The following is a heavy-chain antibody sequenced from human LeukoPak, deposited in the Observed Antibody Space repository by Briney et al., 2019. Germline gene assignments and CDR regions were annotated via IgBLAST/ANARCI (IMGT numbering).Heavy chain of an antibody. CDR2: IKQDGSEK. D-gene: IGHD3-22*01. J-gene: IGHJ4*02. Sequence: PGGSLRLSCAASGFTFSSYWMSWVRQAPGKGLEWVANIKQDGSEKYYVDSVKGRFTISRDNAKNSLYLQKNSLRAEDTAVYYCAREPPYYYDSSGYFSTSFDYWGQGTLVTVSS. CDR1: GFTFSSYW. CDR3: AREPPYYYDSSGYFSTSFDY. V-gene: IGHV3-7*01.